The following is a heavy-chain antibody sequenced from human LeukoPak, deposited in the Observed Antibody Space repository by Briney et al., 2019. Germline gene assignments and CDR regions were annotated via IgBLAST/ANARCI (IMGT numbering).Heavy chain of an antibody. CDR2: IYYSGST. Sequence: SETLSLTCTVSGGSISSSSYYWGWIRQPPGKGLEWIGSIYYSGSTYYNPSLKSRVTISVDTSKNQFSLKLSSVAAADTAVYYCARWVRAYGEIDYWGQGTLVTVSS. D-gene: IGHD4-17*01. J-gene: IGHJ4*02. CDR1: GGSISSSSYY. CDR3: ARWVRAYGEIDY. V-gene: IGHV4-39*01.